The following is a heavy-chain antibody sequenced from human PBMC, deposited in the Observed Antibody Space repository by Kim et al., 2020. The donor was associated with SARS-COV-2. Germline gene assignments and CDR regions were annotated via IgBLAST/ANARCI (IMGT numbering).Heavy chain of an antibody. D-gene: IGHD6-25*01. J-gene: IGHJ6*03. Sequence: ASVKVSCKASGYTFTSYYMHWVRQAPGQGLEWMGIINPRGGSTSYAQKFQGRVTMTRDTSTSTVYMELSSLRSEDTAVYYCATLDPSGYMDVWGKGTTVTVSS. V-gene: IGHV1-46*01. CDR1: GYTFTSYY. CDR3: ATLDPSGYMDV. CDR2: INPRGGST.